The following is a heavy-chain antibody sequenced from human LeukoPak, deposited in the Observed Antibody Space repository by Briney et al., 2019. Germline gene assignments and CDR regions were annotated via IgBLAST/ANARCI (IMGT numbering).Heavy chain of an antibody. CDR1: GFTFSRFG. J-gene: IGHJ4*02. V-gene: IGHV3-33*01. Sequence: GRSLRLSCAASGFTFSRFGMHWVRQAPGKGLEWVAVIWYDGSNKYYADSVKGRFTISRDNSKKTLYLEMNSLRAEDTAVYYCARDYYYDSSGYWDYYFDYWGQGTLVSVSS. D-gene: IGHD3-22*01. CDR3: ARDYYYDSSGYWDYYFDY. CDR2: IWYDGSNK.